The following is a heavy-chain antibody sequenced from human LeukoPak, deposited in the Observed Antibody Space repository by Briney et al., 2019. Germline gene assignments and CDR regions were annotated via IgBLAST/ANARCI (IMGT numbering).Heavy chain of an antibody. V-gene: IGHV3-53*01. D-gene: IGHD7-27*01. CDR2: IYSGGSP. CDR1: GFTVSTNY. J-gene: IGHJ4*02. CDR3: ARKLGTVDDY. Sequence: GGSLRLSCAASGFTVSTNYMSWVSQSPRKGLEWVSVIYSGGSPYYADSVKGRFTISRDNSKNTLYLQMNSLRVEDTAMYYCARKLGTVDDYWGQGTLVTVSS.